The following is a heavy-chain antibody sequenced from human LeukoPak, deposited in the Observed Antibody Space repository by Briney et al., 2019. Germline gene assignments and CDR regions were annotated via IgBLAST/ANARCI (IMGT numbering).Heavy chain of an antibody. D-gene: IGHD3-3*01. CDR2: ISYDGSNK. CDR1: GFTFSSYG. J-gene: IGHJ6*03. V-gene: IGHV3-30*18. Sequence: GGSLRLSCAASGFTFSSYGIHWVRQAPGKGLEWVAVISYDGSNKYYADSVKGRFTISRDNSKNTLYLQMNSLRAEDTAVYYCANGGLWNYYYYMDVWGKGTTVTVSS. CDR3: ANGGLWNYYYYMDV.